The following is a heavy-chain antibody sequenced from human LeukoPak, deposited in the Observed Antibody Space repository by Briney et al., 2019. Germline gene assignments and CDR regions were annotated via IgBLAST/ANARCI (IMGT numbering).Heavy chain of an antibody. CDR3: ARVSIRTQNFDY. CDR1: GFPFNSYA. V-gene: IGHV3-23*01. D-gene: IGHD2-21*01. J-gene: IGHJ4*02. CDR2: IDNSGYAT. Sequence: GGSLRLSCGVSGFPFNSYAMNWVRQAPGKGLEWVSGIDNSGYATYHADSVKGRFTISRDNAKDTLYMQMNGLRVEDTAVYYCARVSIRTQNFDYWGQGTRVTVSS.